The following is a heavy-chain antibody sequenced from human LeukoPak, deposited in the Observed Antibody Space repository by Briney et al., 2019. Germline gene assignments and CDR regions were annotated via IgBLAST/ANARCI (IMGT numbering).Heavy chain of an antibody. CDR3: ARPGGLVEYFRD. J-gene: IGHJ1*01. CDR2: IYYSGST. Sequence: SETLSLTCTVSGGSISSSSYYWGWIRQPPGKGLEWIGSIYYSGSTYYHPSLKSRVTISVDTSKSQFSLKLSSVTAADTAVYYCARPGGLVEYFRDWGQGTLVTVSS. CDR1: GGSISSSSYY. V-gene: IGHV4-39*01. D-gene: IGHD3/OR15-3a*01.